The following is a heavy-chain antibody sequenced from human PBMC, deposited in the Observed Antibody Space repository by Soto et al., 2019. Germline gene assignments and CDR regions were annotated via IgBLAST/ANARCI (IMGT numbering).Heavy chain of an antibody. Sequence: GGSLRLSCAASGFTFSSYWMHWVRQAPGKGLVWVSRINSDGSSTSYADSVKGRFTISRDNAKNTLYLQMNSPRAEDTAVYYCAATPFSSSWYSPWFDPWGQGTLVTVSS. CDR1: GFTFSSYW. D-gene: IGHD6-13*01. CDR2: INSDGSST. J-gene: IGHJ5*02. CDR3: AATPFSSSWYSPWFDP. V-gene: IGHV3-74*01.